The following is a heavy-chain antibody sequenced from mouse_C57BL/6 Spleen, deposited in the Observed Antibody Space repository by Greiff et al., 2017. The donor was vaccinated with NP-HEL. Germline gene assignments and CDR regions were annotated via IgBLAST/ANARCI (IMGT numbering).Heavy chain of an antibody. D-gene: IGHD1-1*01. CDR3: ARSARYYYGSSLDY. CDR2: IYPGSGST. Sequence: QVQLQQPGAELVKPGASVKMSCKASGYTFTSYWITWVKQRPGQGLEWIGDIYPGSGSTNYNEKFKSKATLTVDTSSSTAYMQLSSLTSEYSAVYYCARSARYYYGSSLDYWGQGTTLTVSS. V-gene: IGHV1-55*01. J-gene: IGHJ2*01. CDR1: GYTFTSYW.